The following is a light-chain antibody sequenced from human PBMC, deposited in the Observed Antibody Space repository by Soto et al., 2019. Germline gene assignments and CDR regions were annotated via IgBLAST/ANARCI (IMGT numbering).Light chain of an antibody. CDR2: NAS. CDR1: QSISSR. CDR3: QQYSTFWT. V-gene: IGKV1-5*01. J-gene: IGKJ1*01. Sequence: DIQMTQSPSTLSASVGDRVTITCRASQSISSRLAWYQQKPGKAPELQIYNASTLENGVPSRFSGSGSGTFFTLTISSPQPDDSATFYCQQYSTFWTFGQGTKVDIK.